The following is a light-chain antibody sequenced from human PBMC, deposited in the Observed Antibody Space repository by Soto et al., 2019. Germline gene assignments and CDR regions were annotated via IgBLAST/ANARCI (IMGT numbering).Light chain of an antibody. CDR2: DNS. V-gene: IGLV1-40*01. J-gene: IGLJ2*01. Sequence: QSVLTQPPSVSGAPGQRVTISCTGSSSNIGAGYDVHWYQRLPGTAPKLLIYDNSNRPSGVPGRFSGSKSGTSASLAITGLQAEDEADYYCQSYDSSLSGFVVFGGGTKLTVL. CDR1: SSNIGAGYD. CDR3: QSYDSSLSGFVV.